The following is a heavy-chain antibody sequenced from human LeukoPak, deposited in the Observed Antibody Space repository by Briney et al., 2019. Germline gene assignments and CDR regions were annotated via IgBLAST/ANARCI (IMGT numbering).Heavy chain of an antibody. V-gene: IGHV1-24*01. J-gene: IGHJ4*02. Sequence: ASVKVSCKVSGYTLTELSMHWVRQAPGKGLGWMGGFDPEDGETIYAQKFQGRVTMTEDTSTDTAYMELSSLRSEDTAVYYCATWGGSGSYYNVHYWGQGTLVTVSS. CDR3: ATWGGSGSYYNVHY. CDR2: FDPEDGET. D-gene: IGHD3-10*01. CDR1: GYTLTELS.